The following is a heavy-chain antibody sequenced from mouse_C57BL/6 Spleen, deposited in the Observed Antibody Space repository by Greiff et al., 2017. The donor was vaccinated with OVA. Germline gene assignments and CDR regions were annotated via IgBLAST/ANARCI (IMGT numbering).Heavy chain of an antibody. CDR1: GYTFTGYW. Sequence: LQQSGASVKLSCKATGYTFTGYWIEWVKQRPGHGLEWIGEILPGSGSTNYNEKFKGKATFTADTSSNTAYMQRSSLATEDSASYYGARGGLLLVYFDYWGQGTTLTVSS. D-gene: IGHD2-1*01. CDR2: ILPGSGST. V-gene: IGHV1-9*01. CDR3: ARGGLLLVYFDY. J-gene: IGHJ2*01.